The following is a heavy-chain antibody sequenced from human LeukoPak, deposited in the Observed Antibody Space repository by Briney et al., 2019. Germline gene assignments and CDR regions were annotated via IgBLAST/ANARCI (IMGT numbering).Heavy chain of an antibody. D-gene: IGHD6-19*01. Sequence: PGGSLRLSCAASGFTFDDYAMHWVRQAPGKGLEWVSGISWNSGSIGYADSVKGRFTISRDNAKNSLYLQMNSLRAEDTALYYCAKERYSSGWYYFDYWGQGTLVTVSS. J-gene: IGHJ4*02. V-gene: IGHV3-9*01. CDR1: GFTFDDYA. CDR2: ISWNSGSI. CDR3: AKERYSSGWYYFDY.